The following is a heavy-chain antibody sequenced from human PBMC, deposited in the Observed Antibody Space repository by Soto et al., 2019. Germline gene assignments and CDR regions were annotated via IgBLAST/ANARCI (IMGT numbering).Heavy chain of an antibody. CDR1: GYTFTSYG. CDR3: ARNEDIVVVPAAIYYYYGMDV. V-gene: IGHV1-18*01. D-gene: IGHD2-2*01. CDR2: ISAYNGNT. Sequence: QVQLVQSGAEVKKPGASVKVSCKASGYTFTSYGISWVRQAPGQGLEWMGWISAYNGNTNYAQKLQGRVTMTTDTSTSTAYMELRSLRSDDTAVYYCARNEDIVVVPAAIYYYYGMDVWGQGTTVTVSS. J-gene: IGHJ6*02.